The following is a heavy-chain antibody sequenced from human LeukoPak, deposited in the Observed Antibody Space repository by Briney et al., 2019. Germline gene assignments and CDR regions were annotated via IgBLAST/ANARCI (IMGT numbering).Heavy chain of an antibody. Sequence: ASVKVSCKASGYTFTGYYMHWVRQAPGQGLEWMGWINPNSGGTNYAQKFQGWVTMTRDTSISTAYMELSRLRSDDTAVYYCARTLGGYSYGFNYWGQGTLVTVSS. V-gene: IGHV1-2*04. CDR3: ARTLGGYSYGFNY. CDR1: GYTFTGYY. J-gene: IGHJ4*02. CDR2: INPNSGGT. D-gene: IGHD5-18*01.